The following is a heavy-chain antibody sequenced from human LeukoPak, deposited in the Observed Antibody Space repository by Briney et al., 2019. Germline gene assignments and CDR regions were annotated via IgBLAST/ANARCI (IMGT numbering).Heavy chain of an antibody. CDR3: AREDAYDSSGYYWFDP. V-gene: IGHV1-18*01. Sequence: ASVKVSCKASGYTFTSYGISWVRQARGQGLEWMGWISAYNGNTNYAQKLQGRVTMTTDTSTSTAYMELRSLRSDDTAVYYCAREDAYDSSGYYWFDPWGQGTLVTVSS. CDR1: GYTFTSYG. J-gene: IGHJ5*02. CDR2: ISAYNGNT. D-gene: IGHD3-22*01.